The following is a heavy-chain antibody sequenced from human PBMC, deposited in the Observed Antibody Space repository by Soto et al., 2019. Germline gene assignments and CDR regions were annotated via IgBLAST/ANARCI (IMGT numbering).Heavy chain of an antibody. CDR2: ISAYNGNT. CDR3: ARDGATTAFDY. CDR1: GYTFTSYG. Sequence: QVQLVQSGAEVKKPGASVKVSCKASGYTFTSYGISWVRQAPGQGLEWMGWISAYNGNTYYAQKRQGRXTXTXXTSTSTGYMELRSLRSDDTAVYYCARDGATTAFDYWGQGTLVTVSS. V-gene: IGHV1-18*01. J-gene: IGHJ4*02. D-gene: IGHD1-26*01.